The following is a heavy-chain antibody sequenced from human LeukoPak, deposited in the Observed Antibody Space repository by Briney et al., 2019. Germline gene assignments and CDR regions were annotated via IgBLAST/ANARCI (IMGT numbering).Heavy chain of an antibody. D-gene: IGHD3-16*01. Sequence: GGSLRLSCAASGFTFSSYAMSWVRQAPGKGLVWVSRIIPDGSGTTYADSVKGRFTISRDNGKNTLYLQMNSLRAEDTAVYYCAGQVRGGALDIWGQGTMVTVSS. CDR2: IIPDGSGT. CDR3: AGQVRGGALDI. V-gene: IGHV3-74*01. J-gene: IGHJ3*02. CDR1: GFTFSSYA.